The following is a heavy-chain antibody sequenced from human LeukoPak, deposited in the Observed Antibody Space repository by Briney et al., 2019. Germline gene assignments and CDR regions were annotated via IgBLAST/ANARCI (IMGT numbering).Heavy chain of an antibody. CDR2: IWYDGSNK. J-gene: IGHJ4*02. CDR1: GFTFSSYG. CDR3: AREGRVDTAMAPRFLDY. Sequence: GGSLRLSCAASGFTFSSYGMHWVRQAPGKGLEWVAVIWYDGSNKYYADSVKGRFTISRDNSKNTLYLQMNSLRAEDTAVYYCAREGRVDTAMAPRFLDYWGQGTLVTVSS. D-gene: IGHD5-18*01. V-gene: IGHV3-33*01.